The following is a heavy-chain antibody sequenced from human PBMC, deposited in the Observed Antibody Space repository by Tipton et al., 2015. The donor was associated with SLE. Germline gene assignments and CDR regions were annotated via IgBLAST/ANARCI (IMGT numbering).Heavy chain of an antibody. CDR1: GGSISSYY. CDR2: IYYSGST. J-gene: IGHJ4*02. D-gene: IGHD6-6*01. Sequence: TLSLTCTVSGGSISSYYWSWIRQPPGKGLEWIGYIYYSGSTNYNPSLKSRVTISVDTSKNQFSLKLSSVTAADTAVYYCARATGSSSSDGYYFDYWGQGTLVTVSS. CDR3: ARATGSSSSDGYYFDY. V-gene: IGHV4-59*12.